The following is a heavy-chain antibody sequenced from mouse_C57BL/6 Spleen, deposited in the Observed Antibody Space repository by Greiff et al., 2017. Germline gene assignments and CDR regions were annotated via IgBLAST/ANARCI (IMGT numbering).Heavy chain of an antibody. CDR2: IYPSDSET. CDR1: GYTFTSYW. J-gene: IGHJ4*01. V-gene: IGHV1-61*01. Sequence: VQLQQPGAELVRPGSSVKLPCKASGYTFTSYWMDWVKQRPGQGLEWIGNIYPSDSETHYNQKFKDKATLTVDKSSSTAYMQLSSLTSEDSAVYCCARGGDSYAMDYWGQGTSVTVAS. CDR3: ARGGDSYAMDY.